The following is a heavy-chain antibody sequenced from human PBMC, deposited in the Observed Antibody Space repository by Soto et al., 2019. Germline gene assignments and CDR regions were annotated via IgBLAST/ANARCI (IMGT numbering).Heavy chain of an antibody. V-gene: IGHV6-1*01. CDR2: TYFRSKWYN. Sequence: SQTLALPCGISGDGVSSNTASCNFIRQSPSRGLEWLGRTYFRSKWYNDYAVSVKSRIIINPDTSNNQFSLQLNSVTPEDTAVYFCAKGDNLGPKTGYAFDPWGQGIMVTVSS. CDR1: GDGVSSNTAS. J-gene: IGHJ5*02. D-gene: IGHD5-12*01. CDR3: AKGDNLGPKTGYAFDP.